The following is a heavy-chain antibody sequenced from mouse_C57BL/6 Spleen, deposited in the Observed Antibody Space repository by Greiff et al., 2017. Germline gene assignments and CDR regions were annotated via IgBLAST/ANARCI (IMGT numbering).Heavy chain of an antibody. J-gene: IGHJ4*01. V-gene: IGHV1-54*01. CDR1: GYAFTNYL. Sequence: QVQLQQSGAELVRPGTSVKVSCKASGYAFTNYLIEWVKQRPGQGLEWIGVINPGSGGTNYNEKFKGKATLTADKSSSTAYMQLSSLTSEDSAVYFCAREGLWSYAMDYWGQGTSVTVSS. D-gene: IGHD1-1*02. CDR3: AREGLWSYAMDY. CDR2: INPGSGGT.